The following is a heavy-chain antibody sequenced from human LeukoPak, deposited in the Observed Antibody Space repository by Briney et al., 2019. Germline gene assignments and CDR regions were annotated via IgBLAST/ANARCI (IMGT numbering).Heavy chain of an antibody. J-gene: IGHJ4*02. D-gene: IGHD3-3*01. Sequence: GGSLRLSCGPSGFTFSDYVMSWVRQAPGEGLAWVSTITSGGERTYYAESVKGRFTISRDNSKNILYLQMNSLRGDDTGDYYCAKGGWSDRFDFWGQGTRVTVSS. CDR3: AKGGWSDRFDF. CDR2: ITSGGERT. CDR1: GFTFSDYV. V-gene: IGHV3-23*01.